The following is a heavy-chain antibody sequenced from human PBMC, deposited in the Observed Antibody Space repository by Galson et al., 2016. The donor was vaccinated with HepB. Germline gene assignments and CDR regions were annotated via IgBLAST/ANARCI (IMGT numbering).Heavy chain of an antibody. CDR3: SGPRRWPQYDYGLDV. CDR1: GFTFSTYA. V-gene: IGHV3-30-3*01. D-gene: IGHD5-24*01. CDR2: ISYDGSHK. Sequence: SLRLSCAASGFTFSTYAMHWVRQAPGKGLEWVAVISYDGSHKHYRDSVKGRFTISRDNSKNTLYLQMNSLSREDTAVYYCSGPRRWPQYDYGLDVWGQGTTVTVSS. J-gene: IGHJ6*02.